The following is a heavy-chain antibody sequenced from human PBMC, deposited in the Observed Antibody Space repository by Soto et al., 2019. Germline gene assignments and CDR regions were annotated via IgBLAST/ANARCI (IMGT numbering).Heavy chain of an antibody. V-gene: IGHV3-7*01. CDR3: ARDHITGWQCDY. CDR1: GFTFSNYW. Sequence: GSLRLSCAASGFTFSNYWMSWVRQAPGKGLEGVANIKQDGSENYYVDSVKGRFTTSRDNTKNSFYLQMNSLRAEVTALYYCARDHITGWQCDYWARGT. J-gene: IGHJ4*02. D-gene: IGHD6-19*01. CDR2: IKQDGSEN.